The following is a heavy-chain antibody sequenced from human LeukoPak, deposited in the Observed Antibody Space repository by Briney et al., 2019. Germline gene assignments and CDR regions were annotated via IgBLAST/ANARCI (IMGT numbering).Heavy chain of an antibody. CDR3: ARDRAAAAGTADY. D-gene: IGHD6-13*01. Sequence: SETLSLTCTVSGYSISSGYYWGWIRQPPGKGLEWIGSIYHSGSTYYNPSLKSRVTISVDTSKNQFSLKLSSVTAADTAVYYCARDRAAAAGTADYWGQGTLVTVSS. V-gene: IGHV4-38-2*02. CDR1: GYSISSGYY. CDR2: IYHSGST. J-gene: IGHJ4*02.